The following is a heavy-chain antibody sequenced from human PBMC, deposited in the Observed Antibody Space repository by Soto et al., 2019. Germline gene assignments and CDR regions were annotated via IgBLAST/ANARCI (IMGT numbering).Heavy chain of an antibody. CDR2: ISPYNGHT. CDR3: ARDLTIVPATHPRLENYGMDV. D-gene: IGHD2-2*01. V-gene: IGHV1-18*01. Sequence: QVQLVQSAAEVKKTGASVKVSCKASGYSFTSYGISWVRRAPGQGLEWMGWISPYNGHTQFVQRLQGRVSMTTDTSTKTAYMELRNLRSDDTAHYYCARDLTIVPATHPRLENYGMDVWGQGTTVIVSS. J-gene: IGHJ6*02. CDR1: GYSFTSYG.